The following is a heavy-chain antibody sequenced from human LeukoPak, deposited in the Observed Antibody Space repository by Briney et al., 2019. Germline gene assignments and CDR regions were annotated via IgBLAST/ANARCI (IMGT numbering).Heavy chain of an antibody. CDR2: IYYSGST. Sequence: PSETLSLTCTVSGGSISSSSYYWGWIRQPPGKGLEWIGGIYYSGSTYYNPSLKSRVTISVDTSKNQFSLKLSSVTAADTAVYYCARDHYDFWSGYLPVGWFDPWGQGTLVTISS. V-gene: IGHV4-39*07. CDR1: GGSISSSSYY. CDR3: ARDHYDFWSGYLPVGWFDP. J-gene: IGHJ5*02. D-gene: IGHD3-3*01.